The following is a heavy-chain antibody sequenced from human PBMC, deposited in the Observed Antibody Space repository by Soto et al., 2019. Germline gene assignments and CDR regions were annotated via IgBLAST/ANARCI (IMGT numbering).Heavy chain of an antibody. V-gene: IGHV3-66*01. J-gene: IGHJ6*02. CDR1: GFTVSSNY. D-gene: IGHD6-13*01. CDR3: ARDRGAAAGTRYYYGMDV. Sequence: HPGGSLRLSCAASGFTVSSNYMSWVRQAPGKGLEWVSVIYSGGSTYYADSVKGRFTISRDNSKNTLYLQMNSLRAEDTAVYYCARDRGAAAGTRYYYGMDVWDQGTTVTVSS. CDR2: IYSGGST.